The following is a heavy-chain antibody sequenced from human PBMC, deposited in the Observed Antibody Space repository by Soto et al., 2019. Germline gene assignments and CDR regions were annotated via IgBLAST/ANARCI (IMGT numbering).Heavy chain of an antibody. CDR3: ARGGRLGQQLALRRFDP. V-gene: IGHV4-34*01. Sequence: QVQLQQWGAGLLKPSETLSLTCAVYGGSFSGYYWSWIRQPPGKGLEWIGEINHSGSTNYNPSLKSRVTISVDTCNNQFSRKLSSVTAADTAVYYCARGGRLGQQLALRRFDPWGQGTLVTVSS. D-gene: IGHD6-13*01. J-gene: IGHJ5*02. CDR2: INHSGST. CDR1: GGSFSGYY.